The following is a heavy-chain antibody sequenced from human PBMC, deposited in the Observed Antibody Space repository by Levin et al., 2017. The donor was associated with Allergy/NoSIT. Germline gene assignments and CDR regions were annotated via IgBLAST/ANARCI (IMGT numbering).Heavy chain of an antibody. CDR3: ARRHGSGSYSYIDY. J-gene: IGHJ4*02. D-gene: IGHD3-10*01. CDR1: GFTFSSYS. V-gene: IGHV3-48*01. CDR2: ISSSSSTI. Sequence: GGSLRLSCAASGFTFSSYSMNWVRQAPGKGLEWVSYISSSSSTIYYADSVKGRFTISRDNAKNSLYLQMNSLRAEDTAVYYCARRHGSGSYSYIDYWGQGTLVTVSS.